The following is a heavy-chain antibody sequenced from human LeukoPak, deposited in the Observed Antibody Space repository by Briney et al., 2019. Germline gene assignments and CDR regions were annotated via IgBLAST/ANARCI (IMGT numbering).Heavy chain of an antibody. CDR1: GYTFTGYY. D-gene: IGHD5-12*01. J-gene: IGHJ4*02. CDR3: ATAPPGLVATPGFDY. V-gene: IGHV1-24*01. CDR2: FDPEDGET. Sequence: GASVKVSCKASGYTFTGYYMHWVRQAPGKGLEWMGGFDPEDGETIYAQKFQGRVTMTEDTSTDTAYMALSSLRSEDTAVYYCATAPPGLVATPGFDYWGQGTLVTASS.